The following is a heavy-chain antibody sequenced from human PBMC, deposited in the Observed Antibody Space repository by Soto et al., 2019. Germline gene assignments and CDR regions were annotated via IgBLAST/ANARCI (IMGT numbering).Heavy chain of an antibody. CDR1: GYTFTIYG. D-gene: IGHD3-22*01. CDR2: ISGYNGNT. CDR3: ARVDYYDSSGYDGY. J-gene: IGHJ4*02. Sequence: QVQLVQSGAEVKKPGASVKVACKASGYTFTIYGISWVRQAPGQGLEWMGWISGYNGNTDYAQNLQDRVTLTTDASTSSVYMELRSLRSDATAFYYWARVDYYDSSGYDGYWGQGTLITVSS. V-gene: IGHV1-18*04.